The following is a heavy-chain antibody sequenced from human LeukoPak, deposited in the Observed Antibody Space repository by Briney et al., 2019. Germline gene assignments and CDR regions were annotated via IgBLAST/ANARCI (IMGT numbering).Heavy chain of an antibody. CDR1: GYTFTGCY. Sequence: ASVKVSCKASGYTFTGCYMHWVRQAPGRGLEWMGWINPNSGGTNYAQKFQGRVTMTRDTSISTAYMELSRLRSEDTAVYYCARDARRVAAAVYYYYYMDVWGKGTTVTVSS. J-gene: IGHJ6*03. V-gene: IGHV1-2*02. CDR2: INPNSGGT. CDR3: ARDARRVAAAVYYYYYMDV. D-gene: IGHD6-13*01.